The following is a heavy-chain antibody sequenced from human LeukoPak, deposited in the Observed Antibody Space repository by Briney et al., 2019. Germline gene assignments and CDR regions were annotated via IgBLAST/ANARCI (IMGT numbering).Heavy chain of an antibody. CDR3: ARTSYYFHY. Sequence: GRSLRLSCAASGFTFTISWMSSVRQAPGKGLEWLANIKHDGSVKNYVDSVKGRFTISRDNAENSVYLQMSSLRVEDTAVYFCARTSYYFHYWGQGTLVSVSP. V-gene: IGHV3-7*01. CDR2: IKHDGSVK. J-gene: IGHJ4*02. CDR1: GFTFTISW.